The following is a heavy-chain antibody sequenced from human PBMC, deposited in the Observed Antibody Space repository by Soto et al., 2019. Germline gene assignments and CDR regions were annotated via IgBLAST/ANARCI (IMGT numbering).Heavy chain of an antibody. CDR3: ARARYSSSWYMDWFDP. CDR2: IYYSGST. J-gene: IGHJ5*02. Sequence: VTPTETLSLTCTVSGGSIRSGDYYWSWIRQPPGKGLEWIGYIYYSGSTYYNPSLKSRVTISVDTSKNQFSLKLSSVTAADTAVYYCARARYSSSWYMDWFDPWGQGTLVTVSS. CDR1: GGSIRSGDYY. D-gene: IGHD6-13*01. V-gene: IGHV4-30-4*01.